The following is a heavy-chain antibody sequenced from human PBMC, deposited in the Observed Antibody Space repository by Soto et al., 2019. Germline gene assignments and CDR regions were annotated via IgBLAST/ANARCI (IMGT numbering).Heavy chain of an antibody. V-gene: IGHV2-5*02. D-gene: IGHD6-19*01. J-gene: IGHJ4*02. CDR2: IYWDDDK. Sequence: QITLKESGPTLVKPTQTLTLTCTFSGFSLSTSGVGVGWIRQPPGKALEWLALIYWDDDKRYSPSLKSRLTITKATSKTQVVLTMTTMDPVDTATYYCAHRSSGWDHEVFDYWGQGTLVTVSS. CDR3: AHRSSGWDHEVFDY. CDR1: GFSLSTSGVG.